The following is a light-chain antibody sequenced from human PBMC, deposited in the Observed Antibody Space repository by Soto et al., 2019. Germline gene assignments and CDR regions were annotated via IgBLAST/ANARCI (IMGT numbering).Light chain of an antibody. CDR1: QDISNS. CDR3: QQYNNLPLT. V-gene: IGKV1-33*01. Sequence: DIQMTQSPSSLSASVGDRVTITCQASQDISNSLNWYQQRPGKAPNLLIYDASNLETGVPSRFSGSGSGTHFTLTISSTQPEDIATYHCQQYNNLPLTFGGGTKVDIK. CDR2: DAS. J-gene: IGKJ4*01.